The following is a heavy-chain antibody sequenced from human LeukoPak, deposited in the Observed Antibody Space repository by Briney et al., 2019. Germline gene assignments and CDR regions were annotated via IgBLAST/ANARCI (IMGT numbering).Heavy chain of an antibody. Sequence: SETLSLTCTVSGGSISSGSYYWSWIRQPAGKGLEWIGRIYTSGSTNYNPSLKSRVTISVDTSKNQFSLKLSSVTAADTAVYYCARGSPRDYYGMDVWGQGTTVTVSS. CDR2: IYTSGST. CDR3: ARGSPRDYYGMDV. V-gene: IGHV4-61*02. J-gene: IGHJ6*02. CDR1: GGSISSGSYY.